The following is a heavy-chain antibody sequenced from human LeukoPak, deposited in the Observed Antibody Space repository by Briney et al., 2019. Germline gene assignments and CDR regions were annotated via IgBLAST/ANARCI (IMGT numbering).Heavy chain of an antibody. V-gene: IGHV1-18*01. CDR1: GYTFASYG. J-gene: IGHJ6*02. CDR3: ARDRMMTTVTTVLSGMDV. D-gene: IGHD4-17*01. Sequence: ASVKVSCKASGYTFASYGISWVRQAPGQGLEWMGWISAYNGNTTYAQKLQGRVTMTTDTSTSTAYMELRSLRSDDTAVYYCARDRMMTTVTTVLSGMDVWGQGTTVTVSS. CDR2: ISAYNGNT.